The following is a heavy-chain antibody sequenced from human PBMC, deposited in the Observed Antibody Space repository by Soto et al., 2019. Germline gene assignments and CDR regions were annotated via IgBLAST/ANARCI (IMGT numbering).Heavy chain of an antibody. J-gene: IGHJ3*01. V-gene: IGHV4-30-4*02. D-gene: IGHD1-26*01. CDR1: GGSISSGDYY. CDR3: ARVLGGAFDF. Sequence: SETLSLTCTVYGGSISSGDYYWSWIRQPPGKGLEWIGYIYYSGSTYCNPSLKSRVTISVDTSKNQFSLKLSSVTAADTAVYYCARVLGGAFDFWGQGTMGTVSS. CDR2: IYYSGST.